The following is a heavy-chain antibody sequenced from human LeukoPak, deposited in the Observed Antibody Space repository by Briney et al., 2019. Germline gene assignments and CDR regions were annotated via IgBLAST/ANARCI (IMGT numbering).Heavy chain of an antibody. CDR1: GGSISSSNW. CDR2: IYHNGST. Sequence: PSETLSLTCAVSGGSISSSNWWSWVRQPPGKGLEWIGEIYHNGSTHYNPSLKSRVTISVDKSKNQFSLKLNSVTAADTAVYYCVRDNLNAFDFWGQGTMVAVSS. V-gene: IGHV4-4*02. D-gene: IGHD1-14*01. CDR3: VRDNLNAFDF. J-gene: IGHJ3*01.